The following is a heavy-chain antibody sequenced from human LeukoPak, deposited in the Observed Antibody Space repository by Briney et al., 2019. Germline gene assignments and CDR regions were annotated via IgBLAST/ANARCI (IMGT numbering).Heavy chain of an antibody. V-gene: IGHV3-48*03. CDR3: ARVRGLEWLLKHLDS. J-gene: IGHJ4*02. D-gene: IGHD3-3*01. CDR1: GFTFSTYE. Sequence: PGGSLRLSCTASGFTFSTYEMNWVPQAPGKGLEWVSYMSGRGYPIYYADSVKGRFTISRDNAKNSLYLQMNSLRAEDTAIYYCARVRGLEWLLKHLDSWGQGTLVTVSS. CDR2: MSGRGYPI.